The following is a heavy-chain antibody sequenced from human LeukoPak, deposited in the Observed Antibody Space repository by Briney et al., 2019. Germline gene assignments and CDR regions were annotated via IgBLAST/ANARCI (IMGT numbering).Heavy chain of an antibody. V-gene: IGHV4-39*01. CDR2: IYYSGST. CDR1: GGSITSSTYY. CDR3: ARLPTGTMNV. J-gene: IGHJ6*02. D-gene: IGHD1-14*01. Sequence: SETLSLTCTVSGGSITSSTYYWGWIRQPPGEGLEWIGSIYYSGSTYYNPSLKSRVTISVDTSKNQFSLKLSSVTAADTAVYYCARLPTGTMNVWGQGTTVTVSS.